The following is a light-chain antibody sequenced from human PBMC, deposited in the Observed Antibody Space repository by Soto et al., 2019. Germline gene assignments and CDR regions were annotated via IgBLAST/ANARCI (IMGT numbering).Light chain of an antibody. J-gene: IGKJ5*01. CDR2: AAS. V-gene: IGKV1-17*03. CDR3: LQHNSYPIT. CDR1: QGISNS. Sequence: DIQMTQSPSAMSASVGDRVTFTCRASQGISNSVAWFQQKAGKVPKRLIYAASSLQSGVPSRFSGSGSGTEFTLTISSLQPEVFATYYCLQHNSYPITFGQGTRLDIK.